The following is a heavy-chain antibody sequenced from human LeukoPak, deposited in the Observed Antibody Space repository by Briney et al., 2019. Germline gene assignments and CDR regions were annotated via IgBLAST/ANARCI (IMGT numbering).Heavy chain of an antibody. Sequence: SVKVSCKASGGTFSSYARSWVRQAPGQGLEWMGGIIPIFGTANYAQKFQGRVTITADESTSTAYMELSSLRSEDTAVYCSAVYRRVDDFWRGYFWGQGTPVTVSS. CDR3: AVYRRVDDFWRGYF. CDR2: IIPIFGTA. D-gene: IGHD3-3*01. CDR1: GGTFSSYA. V-gene: IGHV1-69*01. J-gene: IGHJ4*02.